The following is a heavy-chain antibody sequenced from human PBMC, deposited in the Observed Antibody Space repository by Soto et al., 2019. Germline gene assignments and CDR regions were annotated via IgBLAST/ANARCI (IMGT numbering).Heavy chain of an antibody. CDR1: GFTFSNYW. Sequence: EVQLVESGGDLVQPGGSLRLSCAASGFTFSNYWMSWVRQAPGKGLEWVANIKQDGSEKYYVGSVKGRFTISRDNAKNSLYLQMNSLRAEDTAVYYCARDLGILTGPDYWGQGTLVTDSS. CDR3: ARDLGILTGPDY. CDR2: IKQDGSEK. J-gene: IGHJ4*02. D-gene: IGHD3-9*01. V-gene: IGHV3-7*03.